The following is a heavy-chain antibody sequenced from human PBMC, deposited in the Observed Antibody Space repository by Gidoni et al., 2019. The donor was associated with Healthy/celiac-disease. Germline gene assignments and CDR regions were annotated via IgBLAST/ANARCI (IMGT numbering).Heavy chain of an antibody. Sequence: HVQLLQSGAEVKKPRSSVKVSCKASAGTFSSYAISWVRQAPGQGLEWIGGIIPIFGTANYAQKCQGRVTVTADESTGTAYMELSSLRSEDTAVYYCAREEVVPAVISYYYYGMDVWGQGTTVTVSS. CDR1: AGTFSSYA. CDR2: IIPIFGTA. V-gene: IGHV1-69*01. J-gene: IGHJ6*02. CDR3: AREEVVPAVISYYYYGMDV. D-gene: IGHD2-2*01.